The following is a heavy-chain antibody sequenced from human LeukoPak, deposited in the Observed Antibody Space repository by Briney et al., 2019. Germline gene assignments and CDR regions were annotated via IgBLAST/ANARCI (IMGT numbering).Heavy chain of an antibody. D-gene: IGHD1-14*01. V-gene: IGHV4-4*09. CDR3: ARSTNRRWDDSYHHHDG. CDR2: IYTSGST. CDR1: GGSISSYY. J-gene: IGHJ6*04. Sequence: PSETLSLTCTVSGGSISSYYWSWIRQPPGKGLEWIGYIYTSGSTNYNPSPKRRVTISVDTSKNQFSLKLSSVTAADTAVYYWARSTNRRWDDSYHHHDGWGKGTTVTVSS.